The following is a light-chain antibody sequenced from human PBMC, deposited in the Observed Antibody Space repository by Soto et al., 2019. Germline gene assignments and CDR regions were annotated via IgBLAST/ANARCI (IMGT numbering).Light chain of an antibody. Sequence: EVVLTQSPAILSLSPGERATLSCRASQSVKSSLAWYQQEPGQPPRLLIYDASHRATGIPARFSGSGSGTDFTLTISSLEPEDVAVYFCQQRSNWPPVTFGGGTKVQI. V-gene: IGKV3-11*01. CDR2: DAS. J-gene: IGKJ4*01. CDR3: QQRSNWPPVT. CDR1: QSVKSS.